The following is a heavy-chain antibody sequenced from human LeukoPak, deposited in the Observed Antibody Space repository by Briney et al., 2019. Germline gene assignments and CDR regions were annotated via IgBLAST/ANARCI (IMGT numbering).Heavy chain of an antibody. D-gene: IGHD2-15*01. V-gene: IGHV3-23*01. CDR3: ARAPVTSCSGVLCYPFDY. CDR2: TSSSDAGT. CDR1: GFTLNNYA. J-gene: IGHJ4*02. Sequence: GGTLRLSCAASGFTLNNYAMSWVRQAPGKGLEWVSATSSSDAGTYHADSVRGWFTISRDNSKNTLYLQMNSLRAEDAAVYYCARAPVTSCSGVLCYPFDYWGQGTLVTVSS.